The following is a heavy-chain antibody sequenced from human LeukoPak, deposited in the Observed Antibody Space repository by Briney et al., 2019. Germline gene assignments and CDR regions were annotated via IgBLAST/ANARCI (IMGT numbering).Heavy chain of an antibody. D-gene: IGHD4-11*01. Sequence: GGALRLSCAASGFTFSHYGMHWVRLAPGRGLEWVGVIWNDGSNKYYADSVKGRFTISRDNSQNTVDLHMDSLRAEDTAVYYCAKDAQRGFDYSNSLEYWGQGTLVTVSS. J-gene: IGHJ4*02. CDR1: GFTFSHYG. CDR2: IWNDGSNK. V-gene: IGHV3-33*06. CDR3: AKDAQRGFDYSNSLEY.